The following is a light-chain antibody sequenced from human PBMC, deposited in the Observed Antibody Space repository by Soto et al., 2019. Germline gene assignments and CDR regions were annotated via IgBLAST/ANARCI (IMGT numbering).Light chain of an antibody. CDR2: DTS. J-gene: IGKJ4*01. CDR1: ESVSDY. Sequence: EIVLTQSPATLSLSPGERATLSCRASESVSDYIAWYQQKPGQPHRLVIYDTSKRATGVPARFSGSGSGTDFSLTFSSLEPEDCAVYYCQQRTNWLTFGGWNKVEIK. V-gene: IGKV3-11*01. CDR3: QQRTNWLT.